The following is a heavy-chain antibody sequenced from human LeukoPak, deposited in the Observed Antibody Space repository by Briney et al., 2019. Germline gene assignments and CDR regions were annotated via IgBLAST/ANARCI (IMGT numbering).Heavy chain of an antibody. Sequence: PGGALRLSCAASGFTFSSYAMHWVRQARGKGLEYVSAINSNGRSTDYANSAKGRFTLSRATSKHTMYIQMGRLRAQDMDVYYCARDAGSASYEWGQGTLVTVSS. D-gene: IGHD1-26*01. V-gene: IGHV3-64*01. J-gene: IGHJ4*02. CDR2: INSNGRST. CDR1: GFTFSSYA. CDR3: ARDAGSASYE.